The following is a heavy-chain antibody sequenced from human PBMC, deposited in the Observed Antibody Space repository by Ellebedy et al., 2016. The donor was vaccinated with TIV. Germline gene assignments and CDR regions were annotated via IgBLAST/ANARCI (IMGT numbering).Heavy chain of an antibody. J-gene: IGHJ4*02. CDR1: GGSTSTSGSF. D-gene: IGHD3-16*01. V-gene: IGHV4-39*07. Sequence: GSLRLSCTVSGGSTSTSGSFWGWVRQPPGKGLEWIGTIYYTGATYYNPSLQSRVAISVDTSKNQFSLKLRSLTAADTAVYFCAKDRGSHITDFWGQGTLVTVSS. CDR3: AKDRGSHITDF. CDR2: IYYTGAT.